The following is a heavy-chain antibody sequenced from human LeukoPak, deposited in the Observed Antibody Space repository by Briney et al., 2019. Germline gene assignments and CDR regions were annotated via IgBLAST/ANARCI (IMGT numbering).Heavy chain of an antibody. D-gene: IGHD3-9*01. V-gene: IGHV3-7*01. CDR1: GFTFSSYA. Sequence: GGSLRLSCAASGFTFSSYAMHWVRQAPGKGLEWVANIRQDGSVQYYVDSVKGRFTISRDNAKNSLYLQMNNLSAEDTAVYYCATHDVLTGYPYFELWGQGTLVAVSS. J-gene: IGHJ4*02. CDR3: ATHDVLTGYPYFEL. CDR2: IRQDGSVQ.